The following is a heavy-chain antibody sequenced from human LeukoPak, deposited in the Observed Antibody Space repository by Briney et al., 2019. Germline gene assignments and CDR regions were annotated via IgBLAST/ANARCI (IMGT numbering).Heavy chain of an antibody. D-gene: IGHD2-2*01. CDR2: ISGTGGST. Sequence: GGSLRLSCAASGFTFSSYAMSWVRQAPGKGLEWVSAISGTGGSTYYADSVKGRLTISRDNSKNTLYLQMSSLRAEDTAIYYCVKDPSLLVVVPAASPYYFDYWGQGTLVTVSS. V-gene: IGHV3-23*01. J-gene: IGHJ4*02. CDR1: GFTFSSYA. CDR3: VKDPSLLVVVPAASPYYFDY.